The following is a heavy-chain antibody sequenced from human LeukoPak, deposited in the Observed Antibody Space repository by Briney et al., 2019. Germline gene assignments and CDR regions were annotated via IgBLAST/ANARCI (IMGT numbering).Heavy chain of an antibody. CDR1: GFTFSSYA. CDR2: ISYDGSNK. V-gene: IGHV3-30*04. D-gene: IGHD3-9*01. CDR3: ARDLTYYDILTGYQCLAY. J-gene: IGHJ4*02. Sequence: PGGSLRLSCAASGFTFSSYAMHWVRQAPGKGLEWVAVISYDGSNKYYADSVKGRFTISRDNSKNTLYLQMNSLRAEDTAVYYCARDLTYYDILTGYQCLAYWGQGTLVTVSS.